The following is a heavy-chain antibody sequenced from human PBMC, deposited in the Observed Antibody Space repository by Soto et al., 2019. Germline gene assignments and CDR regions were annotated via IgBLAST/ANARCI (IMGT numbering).Heavy chain of an antibody. J-gene: IGHJ4*02. CDR1: GFTFSGSA. Sequence: EVQLVESGGGLVQPGGSLKLSCAASGFTFSGSAMHWVRQASGKGLEWVGRIRSKANSYATAYAASVKGRFTISRDDSKNTAYLQMNSLKTEATAVYYCTRHRDYWRGGSCYTPDFDYWGQGTLVTVSS. D-gene: IGHD2-15*01. CDR2: IRSKANSYAT. V-gene: IGHV3-73*02. CDR3: TRHRDYWRGGSCYTPDFDY.